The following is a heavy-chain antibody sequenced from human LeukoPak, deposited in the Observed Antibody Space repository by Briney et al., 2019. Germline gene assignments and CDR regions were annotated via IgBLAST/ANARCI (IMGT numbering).Heavy chain of an antibody. CDR2: LSAYNGNT. CDR3: ATNGLRYFDWLPRFDY. D-gene: IGHD3-9*01. V-gene: IGHV1-18*01. CDR1: GCRFPKCC. Sequence: SVKVPYQHCGCRFPKCCIMWVDQAAGQEGTWMDWLSAYNGNTNYAQKLQGRVTMTTDTSTSTAYMELRSLRSDDTAVYYCATNGLRYFDWLPRFDYWGQGTLVTVSS. J-gene: IGHJ4*02.